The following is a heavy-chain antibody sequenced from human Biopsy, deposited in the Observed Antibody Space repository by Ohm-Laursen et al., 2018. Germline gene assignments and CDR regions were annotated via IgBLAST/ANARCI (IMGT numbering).Heavy chain of an antibody. CDR2: LNPVSGNS. Sequence: SVKVSCNASGYTFTSYDITWVRQASGQGPEWIGWLNPVSGNSNFGQKFRGRVTVTSNTSISTAYMELSGLTSDDTATYYCGRAVRNQLLTDPWGQGTLVTVTS. V-gene: IGHV1-8*01. CDR1: GYTFTSYD. J-gene: IGHJ5*02. CDR3: GRAVRNQLLTDP. D-gene: IGHD1-7*01.